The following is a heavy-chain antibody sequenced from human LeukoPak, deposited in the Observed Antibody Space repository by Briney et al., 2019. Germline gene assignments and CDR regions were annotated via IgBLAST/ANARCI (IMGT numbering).Heavy chain of an antibody. D-gene: IGHD6-13*01. CDR3: ARHKGRVYYFDY. J-gene: IGHJ4*02. CDR2: IYYSGST. V-gene: IGHV4-59*08. CDR1: GGSISSYY. Sequence: PSESLSLTCTVSGGSISSYYGSWIRQPPGKGLEWIGYIYYSGSTNYNPSLKSRVTISVDTSKNQFSLKLSSVTAADTAVYYCARHKGRVYYFDYWGQGTLVTVSS.